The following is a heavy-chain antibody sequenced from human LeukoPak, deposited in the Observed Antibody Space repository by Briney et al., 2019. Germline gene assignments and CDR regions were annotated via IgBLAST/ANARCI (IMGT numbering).Heavy chain of an antibody. J-gene: IGHJ4*02. D-gene: IGHD3-10*01. CDR2: XXAGXGRT. V-gene: IGHV1-3*01. CDR3: ARGRWTDVARGSYYFDY. CDR1: QYSFSXXX. Sequence: ASVKVSCKASQYSFSXXXIHWVRQAPGQRLEXXXXXXAGXGRTXXXXXXXXXXXXXXDTSATTAYMELSGLTSEDTATYYCARGRWTDVARGSYYFDYWGQGTLVSVPT.